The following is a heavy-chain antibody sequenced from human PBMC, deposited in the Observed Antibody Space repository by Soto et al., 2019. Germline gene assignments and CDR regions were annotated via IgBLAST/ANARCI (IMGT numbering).Heavy chain of an antibody. CDR3: ARDASSYGDYGYYYYGMDV. D-gene: IGHD4-17*01. Sequence: SETLSLTCTVSGGSVSSGSYYWSWIRQPPGKGLEWIGHIYYSGSTNYNPSLKSRVTISVDTSKNQFSLKLSSVTAADTAVYYCARDASSYGDYGYYYYGMDVWGQGTTVTVSS. CDR2: IYYSGST. CDR1: GGSVSSGSYY. V-gene: IGHV4-61*01. J-gene: IGHJ6*02.